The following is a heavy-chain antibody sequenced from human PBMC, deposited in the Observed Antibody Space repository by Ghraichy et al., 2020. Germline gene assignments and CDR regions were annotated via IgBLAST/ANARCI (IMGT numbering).Heavy chain of an antibody. CDR2: ISSSSSYI. D-gene: IGHD3-22*01. CDR1: GFTFSSYS. V-gene: IGHV3-21*01. J-gene: IGHJ2*01. CDR3: ARDLYYYDSSGYYPRLGYFDL. Sequence: SLRLSCAASGFTFSSYSMNWVRQAPGKGLEWVSSISSSSSYIYYADSVKGRFTISRDNAKNSLYLQMNSLRAEDTAVYYCARDLYYYDSSGYYPRLGYFDLWGRGTLVTVSS.